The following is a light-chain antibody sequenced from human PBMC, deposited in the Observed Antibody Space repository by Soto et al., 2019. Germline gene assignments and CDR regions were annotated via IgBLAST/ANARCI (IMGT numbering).Light chain of an antibody. J-gene: IGKJ5*01. CDR3: QQYNNCPPTT. CDR1: QRVSYY. CDR2: DAS. Sequence: EILITQSPTTLSVYPGVRVTFSCRDSQRVSYYLAWYQQKTGQAPRILIYDASTRATGIPDRLSGGGSGTEFTLSISSLQSEDFVVYYCQQYNNCPPTTFGQGTRLEIK. V-gene: IGKV3-15*01.